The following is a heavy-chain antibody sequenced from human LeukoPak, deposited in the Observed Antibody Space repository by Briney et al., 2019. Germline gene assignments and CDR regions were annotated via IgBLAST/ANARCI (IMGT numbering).Heavy chain of an antibody. CDR1: GGTFSSYA. V-gene: IGHV1-69*04. D-gene: IGHD2-2*01. J-gene: IGHJ5*02. CDR2: IIPILGIA. CDR3: ARAAVYCSSTSCFNWFDP. Sequence: SVKVSCKASGGTFSSYAISWVRQAPGQGLEWMGRIIPILGIANYAQKFQGRVTITADKSTSTAYMELSSLRSEDTAVYYCARAAVYCSSTSCFNWFDPWGQGTLVTVSS.